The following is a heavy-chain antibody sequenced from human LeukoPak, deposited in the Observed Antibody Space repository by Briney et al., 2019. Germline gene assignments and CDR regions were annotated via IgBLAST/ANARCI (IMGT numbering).Heavy chain of an antibody. CDR3: ARHGYGDDY. D-gene: IGHD4-17*01. CDR1: GGSFSGYY. CDR2: INHSGST. Sequence: SETLSLTCAVYGGSFSGYYWSWIRQPPGKGLEWIGEINHSGSTNYNPSLKSRVTISVDTSKNQFSLKLSSVTAADTAVYYCARHGYGDDYWGQGTLVTVSS. J-gene: IGHJ4*02. V-gene: IGHV4-34*01.